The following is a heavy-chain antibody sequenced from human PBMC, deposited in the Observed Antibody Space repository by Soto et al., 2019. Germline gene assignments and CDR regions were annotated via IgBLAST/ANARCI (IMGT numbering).Heavy chain of an antibody. CDR2: IIPIFGTA. V-gene: IGHV1-69*06. J-gene: IGHJ5*02. CDR1: GGTFSSYA. D-gene: IGHD6-19*01. Sequence: GASVKVSCKASGGTFSSYAISWVRQAPGQGLEWMGGIIPIFGTATYAQKFQGRVTITADKSTSTAYMELSSLRSEDTAVYYCARAPNLSGWYLYNWCDPWGQGTLVTVSS. CDR3: ARAPNLSGWYLYNWCDP.